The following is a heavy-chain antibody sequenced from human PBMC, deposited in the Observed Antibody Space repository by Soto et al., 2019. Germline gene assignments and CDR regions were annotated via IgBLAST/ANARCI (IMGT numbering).Heavy chain of an antibody. V-gene: IGHV4-31*03. D-gene: IGHD1-26*01. J-gene: IGHJ4*02. CDR1: GGSISSGGYY. Sequence: SETLSLTCTVSGGSISSGGYYWSWIRQHPGKGLEWIGYIYYSGSTYYNPSLKSRVTISVDTSKNQFSLKLSSVTAADTAVYYCARAREDCDYSDYWGQGTLVTVSS. CDR3: ARAREDCDYSDY. CDR2: IYYSGST.